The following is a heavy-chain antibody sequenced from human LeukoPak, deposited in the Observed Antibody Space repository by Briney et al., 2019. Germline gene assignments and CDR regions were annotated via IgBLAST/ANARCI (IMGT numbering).Heavy chain of an antibody. CDR1: GFTFSSYW. CDR3: ARDGGGIAVAPNWFDP. CDR2: IKQDGSEK. D-gene: IGHD6-19*01. Sequence: ETLTLSCAASGFTFSSYWMSWVRQAPGKGLEWVGNIKQDGSEKQYVDSVKGGFTISRDNAKNSLYLQMNSLRPEDTAVYYCARDGGGIAVAPNWFDPWGQGTLVTVSS. J-gene: IGHJ5*02. V-gene: IGHV3-7*01.